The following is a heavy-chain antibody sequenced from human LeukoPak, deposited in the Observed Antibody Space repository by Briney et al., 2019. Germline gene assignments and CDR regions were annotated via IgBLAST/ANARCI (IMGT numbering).Heavy chain of an antibody. V-gene: IGHV4-39*07. CDR1: GGSISSSSYY. J-gene: IGHJ4*02. CDR2: IYYSGRT. Sequence: SETLSLTCTVSGGSISSSSYYWGWIRQPPGKGLEWIGSIYYSGRTYYNPSLKSRVTISVDTSKNQFSLKLSSVTAADTAVYYCARDSSSPPAAFDYWGQGTLVTVSS. CDR3: ARDSSSPPAAFDY. D-gene: IGHD6-6*01.